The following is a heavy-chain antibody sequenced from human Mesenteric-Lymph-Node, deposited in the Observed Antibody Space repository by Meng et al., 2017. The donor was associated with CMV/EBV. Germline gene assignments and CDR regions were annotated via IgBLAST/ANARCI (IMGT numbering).Heavy chain of an antibody. D-gene: IGHD3-10*01. Sequence: GGSISSSNWWSWVRQPPGKGLEWIGEIYHSGSTNYNPSLKSRATISVDKSKNQFSLKLSSVTAADTAVYYCATVLRYYGSGSSLLDYWGQGTLVTVSS. CDR3: ATVLRYYGSGSSLLDY. J-gene: IGHJ4*02. CDR1: GGSISSSNW. CDR2: IYHSGST. V-gene: IGHV4-4*02.